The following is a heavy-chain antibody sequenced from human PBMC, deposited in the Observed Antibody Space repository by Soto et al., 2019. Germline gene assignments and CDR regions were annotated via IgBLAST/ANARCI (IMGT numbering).Heavy chain of an antibody. Sequence: SETLSLTCAVSGGSISSSNWWSWVRQPPGKGLEWIGDIYYSGSTNYNPSLQSRVTISVDTSKNQFSLKLSSVTAADTAVYYCASTGDYGDFDYWGQGTLVTVSS. V-gene: IGHV4-4*02. CDR3: ASTGDYGDFDY. CDR1: GGSISSSNW. J-gene: IGHJ4*02. CDR2: IYYSGST. D-gene: IGHD4-17*01.